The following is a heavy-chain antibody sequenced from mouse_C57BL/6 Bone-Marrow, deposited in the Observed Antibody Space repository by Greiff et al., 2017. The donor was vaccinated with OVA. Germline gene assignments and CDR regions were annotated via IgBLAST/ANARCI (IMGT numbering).Heavy chain of an antibody. Sequence: VKLVESGPGLVQPSQSLSITCTVSGFSLTSYGVHWVRQSPGKGLEWLGVIWSGGSTDYNAAFISRLSISKDNSKSQVFFKMNRLQAEDTAIYYCARNRGYYGNYWYFDVGGTGTTVTVSS. CDR3: ARNRGYYGNYWYFDV. D-gene: IGHD2-1*01. CDR2: IWSGGST. CDR1: GFSLTSYG. V-gene: IGHV2-2*01. J-gene: IGHJ1*03.